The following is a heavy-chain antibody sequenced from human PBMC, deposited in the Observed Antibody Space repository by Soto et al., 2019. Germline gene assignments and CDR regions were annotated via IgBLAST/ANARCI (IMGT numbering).Heavy chain of an antibody. Sequence: EVQLVESGGGLVQPGGSLKLSCAASGFTFSDAALHWVRQASGKGLEWVARIRAKAYSYATAYAASVKGRFTIARDDSKNTAYLQMNSLKTEDTAVYYCTRHSVDYWGQGTLVTVSS. CDR1: GFTFSDAA. J-gene: IGHJ4*02. CDR3: TRHSVDY. V-gene: IGHV3-73*01. CDR2: IRAKAYSYAT.